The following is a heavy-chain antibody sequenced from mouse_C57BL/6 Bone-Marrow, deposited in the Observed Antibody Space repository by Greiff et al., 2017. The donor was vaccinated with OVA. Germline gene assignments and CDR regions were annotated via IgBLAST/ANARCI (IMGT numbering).Heavy chain of an antibody. D-gene: IGHD1-1*01. J-gene: IGHJ3*01. Sequence: EVQLQQSGPELVKPGASVKISCKASGYSFTGYYMNWVKQSPEKSLEWIGEINPSTGGTTYNQKFKAKATLTVDKSSSTAYMQLKSLTSEDSAVYYCARGYLLLRLFAYWGQGTLVTVSA. V-gene: IGHV1-42*01. CDR1: GYSFTGYY. CDR2: INPSTGGT. CDR3: ARGYLLLRLFAY.